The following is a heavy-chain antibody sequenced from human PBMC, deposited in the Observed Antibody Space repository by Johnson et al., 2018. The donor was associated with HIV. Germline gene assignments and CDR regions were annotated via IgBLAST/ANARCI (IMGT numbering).Heavy chain of an antibody. CDR1: GFTFSIYA. Sequence: QVQLVESRGGLVQPGGSLRLPCSSSGFTFSIYAMSWVRPAPGKGLEWVAAISYDVSNKYYADSVKGRFTISIDNSKNTLYLQMNSLRAEDTAVYYCARDPSLYYDFWSGGFAFDIWGQGTMVTVSS. D-gene: IGHD3-3*01. J-gene: IGHJ3*02. V-gene: IGHV3-30*04. CDR3: ARDPSLYYDFWSGGFAFDI. CDR2: ISYDVSNK.